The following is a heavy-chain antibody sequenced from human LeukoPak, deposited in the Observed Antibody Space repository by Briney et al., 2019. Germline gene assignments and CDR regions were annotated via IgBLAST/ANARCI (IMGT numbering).Heavy chain of an antibody. CDR3: ARVQAVRGVLYYYYYMDV. Sequence: ASVKLSCKSSGYTFTIYDINWVRQATGQGLEWMGWMNPNSGNTGYAHKFQGRVTMTRNTSISTAYMELRSLRSEDTAVYYCARVQAVRGVLYYYYYMDVWGKGTTVTISS. CDR2: MNPNSGNT. V-gene: IGHV1-8*01. CDR1: GYTFTIYD. J-gene: IGHJ6*03. D-gene: IGHD3-10*01.